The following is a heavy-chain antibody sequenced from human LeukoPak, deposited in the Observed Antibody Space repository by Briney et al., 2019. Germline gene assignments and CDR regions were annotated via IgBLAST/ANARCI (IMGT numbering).Heavy chain of an antibody. CDR1: GGSISSSSYY. J-gene: IGHJ5*02. D-gene: IGHD6-6*01. Sequence: PSETLSLTCTVSGGSISSSSYYWGWIRQPPGKGLEWIGSIYYSGSTYYNPSLKSRVTISVDTSKNQFSLKLSSVTAADTAVYYCASSPPLYSSSSWGQGTLVTVSS. V-gene: IGHV4-39*01. CDR3: ASSPPLYSSSS. CDR2: IYYSGST.